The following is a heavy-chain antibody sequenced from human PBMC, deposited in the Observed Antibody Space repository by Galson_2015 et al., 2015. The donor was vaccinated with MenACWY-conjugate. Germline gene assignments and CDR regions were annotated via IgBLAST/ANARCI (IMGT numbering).Heavy chain of an antibody. Sequence: QSGAEVKKPGESLRISCKGSGYSFSTYWIAWVRQLPGKGLEWMGLISPGDSNTRYSPAFHGQDTISADKSISTAYLQLHSLQASDTAMYYCARHPPGGRGMDVWGQGTTVTVSS. J-gene: IGHJ6*02. CDR3: ARHPPGGRGMDV. CDR2: ISPGDSNT. V-gene: IGHV5-51*01. CDR1: GYSFSTYW. D-gene: IGHD1-26*01.